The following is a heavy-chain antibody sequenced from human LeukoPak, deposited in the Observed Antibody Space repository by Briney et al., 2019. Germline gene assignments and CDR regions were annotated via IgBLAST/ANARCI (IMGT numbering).Heavy chain of an antibody. J-gene: IGHJ5*01. V-gene: IGHV3-74*03. CDR1: GFTFSSYE. D-gene: IGHD6-19*01. CDR2: INSDGYSI. CDR3: TRAGYSSGFDS. Sequence: GGSLRLSCAASGFTFSSYEMNWVRQAPGKGLVWVSRINSDGYSITYADSVKGRFTISRDNAKNTLYLQMNSLIAEDTAVYFCTRAGYSSGFDSWGQGTLVTVSS.